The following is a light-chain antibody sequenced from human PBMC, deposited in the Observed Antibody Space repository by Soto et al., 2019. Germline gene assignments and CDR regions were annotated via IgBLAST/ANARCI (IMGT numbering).Light chain of an antibody. CDR3: SSYAGSNNLRV. J-gene: IGLJ2*01. V-gene: IGLV2-8*01. CDR1: SSDVGGYNY. Sequence: QSALTQPPSAYGSPGQSVTISCTGTSSDVGGYNYVSWYQQHPGKAPKLLIYLVTKRPSGVPDRFSGSKSGNTASLTVSGLQAEVEADYYCSSYAGSNNLRVFGGGTKVTVL. CDR2: LVT.